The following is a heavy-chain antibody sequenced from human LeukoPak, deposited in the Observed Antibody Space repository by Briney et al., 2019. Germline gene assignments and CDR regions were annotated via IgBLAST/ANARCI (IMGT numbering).Heavy chain of an antibody. CDR2: IIPIFGTA. CDR1: GGTFSSYA. CDR3: ARAPQPVYYDILTGYPENWFDP. Sequence: ASVKVSCKASGGTFSSYAISWVRQAPGQGLEWMGGIIPIFGTANYAQKLQGRVTMTTDTSTSTAYMELRSLRSDDTAVYYCARAPQPVYYDILTGYPENWFDPWGQGTLVTVSS. D-gene: IGHD3-9*01. V-gene: IGHV1-69*05. J-gene: IGHJ5*02.